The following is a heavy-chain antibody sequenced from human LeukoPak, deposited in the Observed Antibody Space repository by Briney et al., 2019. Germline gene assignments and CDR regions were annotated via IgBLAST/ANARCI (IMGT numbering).Heavy chain of an antibody. V-gene: IGHV4-61*08. Sequence: SETLSLTCTVSGDSISSGDYYWSWIRQPPGEGLEWIGYIYYSGSTNYNPSLKSRVTISVDTSKNQFSLKLSSVTAADTAVYYCARETSQKGAHYMDVWGKGTTVTISS. D-gene: IGHD3-16*01. CDR3: ARETSQKGAHYMDV. CDR1: GDSISSGDYY. CDR2: IYYSGST. J-gene: IGHJ6*03.